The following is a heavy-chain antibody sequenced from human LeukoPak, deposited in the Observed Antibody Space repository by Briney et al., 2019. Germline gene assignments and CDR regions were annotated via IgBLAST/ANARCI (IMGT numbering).Heavy chain of an antibody. CDR1: GGSISSYY. D-gene: IGHD1-26*01. V-gene: IGHV4-59*01. Sequence: SETLSLTCTVSGGSISSYYWSWIRQPPGKGLEWIGYIYYSGSTNYNPSLKSRVTISVGTSKNQFSLKLSSVTAADTAVYYCARGIVWETFFDYWGQGTLVTVSS. J-gene: IGHJ4*02. CDR2: IYYSGST. CDR3: ARGIVWETFFDY.